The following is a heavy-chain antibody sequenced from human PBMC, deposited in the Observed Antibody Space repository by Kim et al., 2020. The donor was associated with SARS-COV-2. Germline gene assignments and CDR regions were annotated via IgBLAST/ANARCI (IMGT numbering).Heavy chain of an antibody. V-gene: IGHV7-4-1*02. CDR2: INTNNGNP. D-gene: IGHD1-1*01. J-gene: IGHJ5*02. CDR3: ARDGRPRIQNWFDP. Sequence: ASVKVSCKASGYTFTSYAMNWVRQAPGQGLEWMGWINTNNGNPTYAQGFTGRFVFSLDTSVSTAYLQISSLKAEDTAVYYCARDGRPRIQNWFDPWGQGTLVTVSS. CDR1: GYTFTSYA.